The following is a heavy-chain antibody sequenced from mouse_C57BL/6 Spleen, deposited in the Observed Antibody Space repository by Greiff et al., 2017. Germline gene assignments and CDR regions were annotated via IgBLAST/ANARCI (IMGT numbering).Heavy chain of an antibody. CDR2: IYPGDGDT. CDR1: GYAFSSSW. J-gene: IGHJ1*03. CDR3: ALTTGVSHRYFDV. Sequence: SGPELVKPGASVKISCKASGYAFSSSWMNWVKQRPGKGLEWIGRIYPGDGDTNYNGNFKGKATLTADKSSTTAYMQLSSLTSVDSAVSFCALTTGVSHRYFDVWGTGTTGTVSS. D-gene: IGHD1-1*01. V-gene: IGHV1-82*01.